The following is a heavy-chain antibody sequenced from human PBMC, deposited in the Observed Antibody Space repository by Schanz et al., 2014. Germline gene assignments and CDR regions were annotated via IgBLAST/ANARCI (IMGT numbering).Heavy chain of an antibody. CDR2: IWYDENNK. CDR3: ASPSGYSDYGTYFDF. CDR1: GFTFSSYA. D-gene: IGHD5-12*01. Sequence: VQLVESGGGVVQFGRSLRLSCVASGFTFSSYAMHWVHQAPGKGLEWVAVIWYDENNKYYADSVKGRFTMSRDNSKNTLYLQMNSLRTEDTAVYYCASPSGYSDYGTYFDFWGQGTLVTVSS. V-gene: IGHV3-33*01. J-gene: IGHJ4*02.